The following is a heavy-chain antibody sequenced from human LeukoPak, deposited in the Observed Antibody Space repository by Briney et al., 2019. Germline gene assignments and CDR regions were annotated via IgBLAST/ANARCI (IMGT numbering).Heavy chain of an antibody. Sequence: GGSLRLSCAASGFTFSSYAMSWVRQAPGKGLEWVSGINWNGGSTGYADSVKGRFTISRDNAKNSLYLQMNSLRAEDTALYYCAREDCSGGSCYYYFDYWGQGTLVTVSS. V-gene: IGHV3-20*04. CDR3: AREDCSGGSCYYYFDY. CDR1: GFTFSSYA. D-gene: IGHD2-15*01. CDR2: INWNGGST. J-gene: IGHJ4*02.